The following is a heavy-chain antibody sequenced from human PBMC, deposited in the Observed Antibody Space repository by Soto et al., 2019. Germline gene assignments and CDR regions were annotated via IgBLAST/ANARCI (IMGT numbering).Heavy chain of an antibody. J-gene: IGHJ6*02. CDR3: ARDHMVPAAISYYYYGLDV. V-gene: IGHV4-59*01. Sequence: QVQLQESGPGLVKPSETLSLTCTVSGGSISSYYWSWIRQPPGKGLEWIGYIYYSWSTNYNPSLKSRVTISVDTSKTQFSMKLSSVTAADTAVYYCARDHMVPAAISYYYYGLDVWGQGTTVTVSS. D-gene: IGHD2-2*01. CDR1: GGSISSYY. CDR2: IYYSWST.